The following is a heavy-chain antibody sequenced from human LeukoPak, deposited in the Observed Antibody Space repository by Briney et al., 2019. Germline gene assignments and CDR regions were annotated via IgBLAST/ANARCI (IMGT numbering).Heavy chain of an antibody. Sequence: ETLSLTCAVYGGSFSGYYWSWIRQPPGKGLEWIGYIYYSGSTNYNPSLKSRVTISVDTSKSQFSLKLSSVTAADTAVYYCARGRQQLDPWGQGTLVTVSS. D-gene: IGHD6-13*01. CDR2: IYYSGST. CDR1: GGSFSGYY. V-gene: IGHV4-59*01. J-gene: IGHJ5*02. CDR3: ARGRQQLDP.